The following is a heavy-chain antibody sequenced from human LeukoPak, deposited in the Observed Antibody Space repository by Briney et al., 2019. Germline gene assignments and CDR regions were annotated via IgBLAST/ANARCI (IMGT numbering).Heavy chain of an antibody. CDR2: ISGSGGST. D-gene: IGHD4-17*01. CDR1: GFTFSSYA. Sequence: GGSLRLSCAASGFTFSSYAMSWVRQAPGKGLEWVSAISGSGGSTYYADSVKGRFTISRDNAKNSLYLQMNSLRAEDTAVYYCARDQDYGDYHDAFDIWGQGTMVTVSS. CDR3: ARDQDYGDYHDAFDI. J-gene: IGHJ3*02. V-gene: IGHV3-23*01.